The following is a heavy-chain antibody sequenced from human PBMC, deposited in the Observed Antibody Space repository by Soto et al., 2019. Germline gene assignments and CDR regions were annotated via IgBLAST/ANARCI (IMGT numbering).Heavy chain of an antibody. D-gene: IGHD3-10*01. CDR1: CGSMRNYF. CDR3: AAGESSRRNLAPYYSDF. V-gene: IGHV4-59*01. Sequence: PSETLSLTCTVSCGSMRNYFWTWIRQPPGKGLEWIGYIHYSGTTSFFPSYNPSLRSRVTISEDTSKNQFSLKLLSVTTADTAVYFWAAGESSRRNLAPYYSDFWGHGPRATFSA. CDR2: IHYSGTT. J-gene: IGHJ4*03.